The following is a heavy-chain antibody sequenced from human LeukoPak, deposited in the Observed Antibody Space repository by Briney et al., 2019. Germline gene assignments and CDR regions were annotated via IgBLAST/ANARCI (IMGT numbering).Heavy chain of an antibody. D-gene: IGHD5-12*01. CDR3: ARDTHSGYDYGYYYYYGMDV. Sequence: SQTLSLTCSVSGGSIRSYFWSWIRQPPGKGLEWIGYMYYTGSTNYNPSLKSRVTISVDTSKNQFSLKLSSVTAADTAVYYCARDTHSGYDYGYYYYYGMDVWGQGTTVTVSS. CDR2: MYYTGST. J-gene: IGHJ6*02. CDR1: GGSIRSYF. V-gene: IGHV4-59*01.